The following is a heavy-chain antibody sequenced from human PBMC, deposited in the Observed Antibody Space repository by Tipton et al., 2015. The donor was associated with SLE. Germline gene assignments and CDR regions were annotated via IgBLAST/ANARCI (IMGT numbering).Heavy chain of an antibody. J-gene: IGHJ5*02. V-gene: IGHV4-59*01. Sequence: TLSLTCTVSGGSIRNYYWSWIRQPPGKGLEWIGNIYSSGSTKYNPSLKSRVIISVDTSKNHFSLSLNSVTAADTAVYYCARATDFWSGYPLGNWFDPWGQGTLVTVSS. D-gene: IGHD3-3*01. CDR1: GGSIRNYY. CDR2: IYSSGST. CDR3: ARATDFWSGYPLGNWFDP.